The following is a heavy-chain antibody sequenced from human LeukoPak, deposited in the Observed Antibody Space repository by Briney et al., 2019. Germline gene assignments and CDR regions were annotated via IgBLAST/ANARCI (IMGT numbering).Heavy chain of an antibody. D-gene: IGHD4-23*01. CDR3: ARDRGYSTFDY. Sequence: TGGSLRLSCAASAFTFSNYWMSWVRQAPGKGLEWVANIKEDGGEINYVDSVKGRFTISRDNAKNSLYLQMNSLRVDDTAVYYCARDRGYSTFDYWGQGTLVTVSS. CDR2: IKEDGGEI. V-gene: IGHV3-7*01. CDR1: AFTFSNYW. J-gene: IGHJ4*02.